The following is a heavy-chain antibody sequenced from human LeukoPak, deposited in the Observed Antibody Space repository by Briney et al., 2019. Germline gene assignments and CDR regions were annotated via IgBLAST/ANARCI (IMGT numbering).Heavy chain of an antibody. CDR1: GFTFSSYS. D-gene: IGHD2-15*01. V-gene: IGHV3-21*01. Sequence: GGSLRLSCAASGFTFSSYSMTWVRQAPGKGLEWVSSISSSGSYIFYAESVKGRFTVSRDSANNSLYLQMNSLRAEDTAVYYCARGDLIVVIAALNYWGQGTLVTVSS. CDR3: ARGDLIVVIAALNY. CDR2: ISSSGSYI. J-gene: IGHJ4*02.